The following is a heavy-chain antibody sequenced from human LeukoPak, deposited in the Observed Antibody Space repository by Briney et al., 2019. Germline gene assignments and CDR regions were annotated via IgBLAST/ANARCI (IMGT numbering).Heavy chain of an antibody. D-gene: IGHD3-22*01. Sequence: GGSLRLSCAASGFTFSDYAMTWVRQAPGKGLEWVATISGSGVMTYYADSVKGRFTVSGDNSKNTLYLQMGSLRAEDMAVYYCARSVVSYYYDSSGYYPYYFDYWGQGTLVTVSS. J-gene: IGHJ4*02. V-gene: IGHV3-23*01. CDR2: ISGSGVMT. CDR1: GFTFSDYA. CDR3: ARSVVSYYYDSSGYYPYYFDY.